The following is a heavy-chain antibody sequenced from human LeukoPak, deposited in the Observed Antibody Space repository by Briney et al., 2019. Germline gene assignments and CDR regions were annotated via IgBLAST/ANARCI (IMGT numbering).Heavy chain of an antibody. CDR1: GFTFSSYA. D-gene: IGHD6-19*01. CDR2: ISYDGSNK. Sequence: GGSLRLSCAASGFTFSSYAMHWVRQAPGKGLEWVAVISYDGSNKYYADSVKGRFTISRDNSKNTLYLQMNSLRAEDTAVYYCASSSEYSSGWYGPAPVYYFDYWGQGTLVTVSS. V-gene: IGHV3-30-3*01. CDR3: ASSSEYSSGWYGPAPVYYFDY. J-gene: IGHJ4*02.